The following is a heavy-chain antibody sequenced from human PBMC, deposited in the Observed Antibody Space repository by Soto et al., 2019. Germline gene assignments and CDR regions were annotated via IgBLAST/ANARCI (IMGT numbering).Heavy chain of an antibody. V-gene: IGHV3-30*18. CDR3: VKGRTAMTYFDY. Sequence: QVQLVESGGGVVQPGGSLRLSCAASGFTFSSYGMHWVRQAPGKGLEWVAVISYDGSNKYYADSGNGRFTISRDNSKNTLYLQMNSLRAEDTAVYYCVKGRTAMTYFDYWGQGTLVTVS. CDR2: ISYDGSNK. J-gene: IGHJ4*02. CDR1: GFTFSSYG. D-gene: IGHD5-18*01.